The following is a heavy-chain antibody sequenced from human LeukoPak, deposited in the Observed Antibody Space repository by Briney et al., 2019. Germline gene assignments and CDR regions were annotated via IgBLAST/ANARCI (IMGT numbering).Heavy chain of an antibody. CDR3: ARAGVPLRAIFGVVIYGNWFDP. Sequence: ASVKVSCKASGYTFTSYDINWVRQATGQGLEWMGWMNPNRGNTGYAQKFRGRVTMTRNTSISTAYMELSSLRSEDTAVYYCARAGVPLRAIFGVVIYGNWFDPWGQGTLVTVSS. CDR1: GYTFTSYD. V-gene: IGHV1-8*01. J-gene: IGHJ5*02. CDR2: MNPNRGNT. D-gene: IGHD3-3*01.